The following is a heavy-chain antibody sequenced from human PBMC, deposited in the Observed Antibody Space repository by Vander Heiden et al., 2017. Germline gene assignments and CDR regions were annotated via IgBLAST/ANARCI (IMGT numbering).Heavy chain of an antibody. V-gene: IGHV1-18*01. CDR3: ARGGFMDV. Sequence: QVQLLQSGAEVQKPGASVKVSCKTAGYTFSRYGIGWVRQAPGQGLEWMGWVSTNNGDTSYSQKFQGRVTMTIDSATSTAYMELGSLESDDTAVYFCARGGFMDVWGQGTTVIVSS. D-gene: IGHD3-10*01. J-gene: IGHJ6*02. CDR2: VSTNNGDT. CDR1: GYTFSRYG.